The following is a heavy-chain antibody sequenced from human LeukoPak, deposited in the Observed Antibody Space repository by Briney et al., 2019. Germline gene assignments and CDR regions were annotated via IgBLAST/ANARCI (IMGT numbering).Heavy chain of an antibody. Sequence: GGSLRLSCAASGFTFSTYWMHWVRQAPGKGLVWVSRINRDGSSTSYADSVKGRFTISRDNAKNTLYLQMNSLRAEDTAVYYCARDQETYYDILTGYYTLGDAFDIWGQGTMVTVSS. CDR2: INRDGSST. V-gene: IGHV3-74*01. J-gene: IGHJ3*02. D-gene: IGHD3-9*01. CDR3: ARDQETYYDILTGYYTLGDAFDI. CDR1: GFTFSTYW.